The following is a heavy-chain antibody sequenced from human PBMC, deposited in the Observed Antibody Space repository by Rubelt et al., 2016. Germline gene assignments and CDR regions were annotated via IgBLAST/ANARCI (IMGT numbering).Heavy chain of an antibody. J-gene: IGHJ4*02. CDR2: IYWNEDK. Sequence: QITLKESGPTLVKPTQTLTLTCTVSGFSVSTAGVGVGWIRQPPGKALEWVALIYWNEDKRYNPSLRNRLSITKEPSNNQVFLRMTNMDPVDTGTYYCAHSRDYYEGRGLFDSWGQGTLVTVSS. D-gene: IGHD3-16*01. CDR3: AHSRDYYEGRGLFDS. CDR1: GFSVSTAGVG. V-gene: IGHV2-5*01.